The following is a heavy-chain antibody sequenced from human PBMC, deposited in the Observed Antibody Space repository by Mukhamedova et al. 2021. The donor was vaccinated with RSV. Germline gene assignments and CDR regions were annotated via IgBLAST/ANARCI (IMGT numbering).Heavy chain of an antibody. CDR2: IGGEGGST. D-gene: IGHD3-10*01. V-gene: IGHV3-43*02. J-gene: IGHJ3*02. Sequence: GGAPLIGGEGGSTNYAASVKGRFTISRDNSKNSLYLQMNSRKTEDTALYYVVKVRGGWTWVDGLDIWGQGTMLTVS. CDR3: VKVRGGWTWVDGLDI.